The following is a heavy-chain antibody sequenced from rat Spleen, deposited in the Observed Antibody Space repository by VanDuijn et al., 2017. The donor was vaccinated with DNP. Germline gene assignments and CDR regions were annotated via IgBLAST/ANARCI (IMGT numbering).Heavy chain of an antibody. V-gene: IGHV2-41*01. Sequence: QVQLKESGPGLVQPSQTLSLTCTVAGFSLTTYNVHWVRQPPGKGLEWMGVIWNTGNTRYNSALKSRLNIRKDSSESQIFLDINTLQTEDTATYYCARDSAYYGYSYNFDYWGQGVMVTVSS. CDR1: GFSLTTYN. D-gene: IGHD1-6*01. CDR3: ARDSAYYGYSYNFDY. CDR2: IWNTGNT. J-gene: IGHJ2*01.